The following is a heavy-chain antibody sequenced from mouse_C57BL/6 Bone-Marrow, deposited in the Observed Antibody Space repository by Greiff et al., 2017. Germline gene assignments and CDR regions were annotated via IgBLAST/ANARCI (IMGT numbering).Heavy chain of an antibody. D-gene: IGHD2-13*01. CDR1: GFSLTSYG. J-gene: IGHJ3*01. CDR3: ASGLPWFAY. V-gene: IGHV2-6*01. Sequence: QVQLKESGPGLVAPSQSLSITCTVSGFSLTSYGVDWVRQSPGKGLEWLGIIWGVGSTNYNSALKSRLGISKDNSKSQVFLRMISLQTDDTAMYYCASGLPWFAYWGQGTLVTVAA. CDR2: IWGVGST.